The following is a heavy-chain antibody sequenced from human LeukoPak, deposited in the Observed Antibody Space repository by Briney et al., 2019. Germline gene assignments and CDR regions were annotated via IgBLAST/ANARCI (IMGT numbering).Heavy chain of an antibody. J-gene: IGHJ4*02. CDR3: ARNGPIAAAAPLRY. CDR2: INHNAETI. Sequence: GGSLRLSCAASGFTFSSYVMSWVRQAPGKGLEWVSYINHNAETIYYADSVKGRFTISRDNAKNVLYLQMNSLRAEDTAVYYCARNGPIAAAAPLRYWGQGTLVTVSS. CDR1: GFTFSSYV. D-gene: IGHD6-13*01. V-gene: IGHV3-48*01.